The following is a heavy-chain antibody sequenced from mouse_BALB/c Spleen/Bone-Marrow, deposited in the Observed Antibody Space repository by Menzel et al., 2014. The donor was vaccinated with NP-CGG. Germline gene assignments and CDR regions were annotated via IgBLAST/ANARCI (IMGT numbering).Heavy chain of an antibody. V-gene: IGHV2-6-7*01. J-gene: IGHJ4*01. Sequence: VKLMESGPGLVAPSQSLSITCTVSGFSLTGYGASWVRQPPGKGLEWLGMIWGDGSTDYNSALKSRLSITKDNSKSQVFLKMSSLQTDDTARYYCARDSFLITRALDYWGQGTSVTVSS. CDR3: ARDSFLITRALDY. CDR1: GFSLTGYG. D-gene: IGHD2-4*01. CDR2: IWGDGST.